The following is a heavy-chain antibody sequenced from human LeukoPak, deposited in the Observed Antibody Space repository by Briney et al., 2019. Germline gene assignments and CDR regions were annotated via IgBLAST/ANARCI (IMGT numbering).Heavy chain of an antibody. CDR2: INPNSGGT. CDR3: AREGRSYCSSTSCLVGYNWFDP. J-gene: IGHJ5*02. Sequence: GASVKVSCKASGYTFTGYYMHWVRQAPGQGLEWMGWINPNSGGTNYEQKFQGRVTMTRDTSISTVYMELSRLRSDDTAVYYCAREGRSYCSSTSCLVGYNWFDPWGQGTLVTVSS. CDR1: GYTFTGYY. V-gene: IGHV1-2*02. D-gene: IGHD2-2*01.